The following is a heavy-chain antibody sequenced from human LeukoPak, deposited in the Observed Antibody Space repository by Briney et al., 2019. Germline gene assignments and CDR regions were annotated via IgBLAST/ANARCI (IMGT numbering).Heavy chain of an antibody. CDR2: IDSDGSSI. D-gene: IGHD1-26*01. CDR1: GFTFSSYW. V-gene: IGHV3-74*01. Sequence: GGSLRLSCAASGFTFSSYWMHWVRQAPGKGLVWVSRIDSDGSSISYADSVKGRFTISRDNAKNTLYLQMNSLRAEDTAVYYCAKGGATYYYYYMDVWGKGTTVTISS. J-gene: IGHJ6*03. CDR3: AKGGATYYYYYMDV.